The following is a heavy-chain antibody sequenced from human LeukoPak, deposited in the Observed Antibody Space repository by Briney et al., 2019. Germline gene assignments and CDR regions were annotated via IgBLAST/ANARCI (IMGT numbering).Heavy chain of an antibody. CDR3: ARDYRSSSGREFDY. D-gene: IGHD6-13*01. V-gene: IGHV3-7*01. CDR2: IKQDGSEK. Sequence: PGGSLRLSCAASGFTFSNYWMTWVRQAPGKGLEWVANIKQDGSEKYYVDSVKGRFTISRDNAKNSLNLQMNSLRAEDTAVYYCARDYRSSSGREFDYWGQGTLVTVSS. CDR1: GFTFSNYW. J-gene: IGHJ4*02.